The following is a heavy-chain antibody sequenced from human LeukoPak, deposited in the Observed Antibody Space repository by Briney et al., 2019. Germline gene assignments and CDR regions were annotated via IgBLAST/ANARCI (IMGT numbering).Heavy chain of an antibody. Sequence: PSQTLSLTCTVSGGSISSGSYYWSWIRQPAGKGLEWIGRIYTSGSTNYNPSLKSRVTISVDTSKNQFSLKLSSVTAADTAVYYCAREQGAGAIFGVVPFDYWGQGTLVTVSS. J-gene: IGHJ4*02. CDR2: IYTSGST. V-gene: IGHV4-61*02. CDR3: AREQGAGAIFGVVPFDY. CDR1: GGSISSGSYY. D-gene: IGHD3-3*01.